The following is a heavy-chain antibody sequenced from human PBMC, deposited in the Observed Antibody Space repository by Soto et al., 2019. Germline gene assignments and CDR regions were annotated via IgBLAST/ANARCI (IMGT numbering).Heavy chain of an antibody. J-gene: IGHJ6*02. D-gene: IGHD4-17*01. Sequence: QVQLVESGGGVVQPGRSLRLSCAASGITFSSYGMHWVRQAPGKGLEWVAVISFDGSNKYYADSVKGRFTISRVNSKNTLYLQMNSLRAEDTAVYYCAKDNYGDLLYYYYGMDVWGQGTTVTVSS. V-gene: IGHV3-30*18. CDR2: ISFDGSNK. CDR3: AKDNYGDLLYYYYGMDV. CDR1: GITFSSYG.